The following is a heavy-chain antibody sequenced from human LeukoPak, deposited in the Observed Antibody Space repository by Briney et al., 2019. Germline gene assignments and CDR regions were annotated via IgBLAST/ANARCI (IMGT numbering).Heavy chain of an antibody. CDR1: GFTFSSYS. CDR3: ARGYYHSSGYAGC. Sequence: GGSLRLSCAASGFTFSSYSMNWVRQAPGKGLEWVSSISSSSSYIYYADSVKGRFTISRDHAKNSLSLQMNSLRAEDTPVYYCARGYYHSSGYAGCWGQGTLVTVSS. J-gene: IGHJ4*02. CDR2: ISSSSSYI. D-gene: IGHD3-22*01. V-gene: IGHV3-21*01.